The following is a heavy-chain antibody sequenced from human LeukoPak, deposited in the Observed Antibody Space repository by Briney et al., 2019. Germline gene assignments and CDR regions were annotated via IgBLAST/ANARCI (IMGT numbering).Heavy chain of an antibody. V-gene: IGHV3-23*01. D-gene: IGHD2-2*01. J-gene: IGHJ6*02. CDR2: ISGSGGST. CDR3: ASGGYRSSTSCYGGMDV. CDR1: GFTFSSYA. Sequence: GGSLRLSCAASGFTFSSYALSWVRQAPGKGLEWVSAISGSGGSTYYADSVKGRFTISRDNSKNTLYLHMNSLRAEDTAVYYCASGGYRSSTSCYGGMDVWGQGTTVTVSS.